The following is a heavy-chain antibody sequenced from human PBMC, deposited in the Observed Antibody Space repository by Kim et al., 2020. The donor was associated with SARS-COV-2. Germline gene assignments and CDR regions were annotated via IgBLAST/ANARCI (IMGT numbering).Heavy chain of an antibody. D-gene: IGHD6-25*01. CDR1: GGSISSSSYY. V-gene: IGHV4-39*01. CDR3: ASEVYSSVTPEFDD. J-gene: IGHJ4*02. CDR2: IYYSGTT. Sequence: SETLSLTCTVSGGSISSSSYYWGWIRQPPGKGLEWIGSIYYSGTTYYNPSLKSRVTISVDTSKNQFSLKLSSVAAADAAVYYCASEVYSSVTPEFDDWGQGSLGTVSS.